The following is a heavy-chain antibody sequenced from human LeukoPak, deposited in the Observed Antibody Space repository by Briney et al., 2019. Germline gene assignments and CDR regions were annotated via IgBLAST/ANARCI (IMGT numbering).Heavy chain of an antibody. J-gene: IGHJ6*02. CDR3: ARHSSHYGMDV. D-gene: IGHD2-2*01. CDR1: GGSISSYY. V-gene: IGHV4-59*08. Sequence: PSETLSLTCTVSGGSISSYYWSWIRQPPGKGLEWIGYIYYSGSTNYNPSLKSRVTISVDTSKNQISLKLSSVTAADTAVYYCARHSSHYGMDVWGQGTTVTVSS. CDR2: IYYSGST.